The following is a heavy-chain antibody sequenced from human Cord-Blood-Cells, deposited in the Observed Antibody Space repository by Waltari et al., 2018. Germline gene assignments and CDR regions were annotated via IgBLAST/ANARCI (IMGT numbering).Heavy chain of an antibody. J-gene: IGHJ4*02. CDR2: IHPGDSET. V-gene: IGHV5-51*01. CDR3: ARLLNLSPYYFDY. CDR1: GYSFTSYW. Sequence: EVQLVQSGAEVKKPGESLKISCKGSGYSFTSYWIGWVRQMPGKGLEWMGIIHPGDSETRDSPSFPGQVTISADKSISTAYLQWSSLKASDTAMYYCARLLNLSPYYFDYWGQGTLVTVSS.